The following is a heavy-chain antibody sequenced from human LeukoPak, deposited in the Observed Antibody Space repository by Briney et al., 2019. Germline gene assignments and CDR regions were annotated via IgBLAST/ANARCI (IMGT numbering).Heavy chain of an antibody. Sequence: ASVKVSCKASGYTFTSYGISWVRQAPGQGLEWMGWISAYNGNTNYAQKLQGRVTMTTDTSTSTAYMELRSLRSEDTAVYYCARVGDIYDPVAFDIWGQGTMVTVSS. CDR3: ARVGDIYDPVAFDI. V-gene: IGHV1-18*01. D-gene: IGHD2-15*01. CDR1: GYTFTSYG. CDR2: ISAYNGNT. J-gene: IGHJ3*02.